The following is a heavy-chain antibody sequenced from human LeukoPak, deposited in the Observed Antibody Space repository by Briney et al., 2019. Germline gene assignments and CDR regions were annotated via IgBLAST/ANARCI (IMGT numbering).Heavy chain of an antibody. V-gene: IGHV3-23*01. D-gene: IGHD3-10*01. CDR3: AKFEGSGSDYYYYYYMDV. Sequence: PGGSLRLSCAASGFTSSSYAMSWVRQAPGKGLEWVSAISGSGGSTYYADSVKGRFTISRDNSKNTLYLQMNSLRAEDTAVYYCAKFEGSGSDYYYYYYMDVWGKGTTVTVSS. CDR2: ISGSGGST. CDR1: GFTSSSYA. J-gene: IGHJ6*03.